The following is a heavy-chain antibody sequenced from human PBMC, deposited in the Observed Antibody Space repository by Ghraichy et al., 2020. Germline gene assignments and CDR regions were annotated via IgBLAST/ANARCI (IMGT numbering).Heavy chain of an antibody. CDR2: IWYDGSNK. V-gene: IGHV3-33*01. Sequence: GGSLRLSCAASGFTFSSYGMHWVRQAPGKGLEWVAVIWYDGSNKYYADSVKGRFTISRDNSKNTLYLQMNSLRAEDTAVYYCARDGGVGYYYYGMDVWGQGTTVTVSS. CDR1: GFTFSSYG. J-gene: IGHJ6*02. CDR3: ARDGGVGYYYYGMDV. D-gene: IGHD3-16*01.